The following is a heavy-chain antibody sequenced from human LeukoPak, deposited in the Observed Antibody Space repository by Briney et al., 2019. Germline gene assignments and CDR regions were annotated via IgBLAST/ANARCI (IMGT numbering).Heavy chain of an antibody. CDR1: AGSFISSSHH. V-gene: IGHV4-39*01. Sequence: SETLSLTCTVSAGSFISSSHHWGWIRQSPGKGLEWIGNVYYGRTTYYNPSLDGRVTVSLDTSANQFSLQLNSVTAADTAVYYCVRHDGRGGATMGAFESWGQGSLVTVSS. CDR2: VYYGRTT. CDR3: VRHDGRGGATMGAFES. J-gene: IGHJ5*01. D-gene: IGHD5-12*01.